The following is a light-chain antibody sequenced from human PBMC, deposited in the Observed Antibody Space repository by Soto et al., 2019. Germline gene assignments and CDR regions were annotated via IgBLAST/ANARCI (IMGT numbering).Light chain of an antibody. CDR1: QSVTSN. J-gene: IGKJ1*01. Sequence: EVVMTQSPGAVSVSPGERATISCRASQSVTSNVAWYQQKPGQAPRLLIYRASPRASGVPARFSGSGSGTEFPLTISSLQSEYFGIYYCQQYDYWWTFGQGTKVEI. CDR2: RAS. CDR3: QQYDYWWT. V-gene: IGKV3-15*01.